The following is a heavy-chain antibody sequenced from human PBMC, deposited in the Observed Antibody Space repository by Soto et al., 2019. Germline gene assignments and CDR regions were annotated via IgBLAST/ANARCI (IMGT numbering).Heavy chain of an antibody. V-gene: IGHV3-23*01. CDR3: AKQAEYTSDPFDS. Sequence: WGSLRLSCAASGFAFITFAIACFGHAPLKRLEWVSGISGGGYTTYYADSVKGRFTISRDNSKETLYLQANSLRADDTAVYYCAKQAEYTSDPFDSWGLGTLVTVSS. CDR1: GFAFITFA. J-gene: IGHJ4*02. D-gene: IGHD1-1*01. CDR2: ISGGGYTT.